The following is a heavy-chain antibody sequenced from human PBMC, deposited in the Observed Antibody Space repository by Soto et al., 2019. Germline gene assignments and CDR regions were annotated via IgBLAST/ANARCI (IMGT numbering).Heavy chain of an antibody. J-gene: IGHJ4*02. CDR2: IRATGGQT. D-gene: IGHD2-21*01. CDR1: GFTFRNFV. V-gene: IGHV3-23*01. Sequence: EVQLLESGGGMVQPGGSLRLSCAASGFTFRNFVMSWVRQAPGKGLEWVSAIRATGGQTFYADSVKGRFTSSRDNSKNMLYLQINSLRDEDTALYFCAQDRGWGVVSPSHDYWGQGTLVTVSS. CDR3: AQDRGWGVVSPSHDY.